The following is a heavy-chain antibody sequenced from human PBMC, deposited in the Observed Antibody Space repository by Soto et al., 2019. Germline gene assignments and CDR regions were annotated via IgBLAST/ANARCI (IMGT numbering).Heavy chain of an antibody. Sequence: QVQLEQSGAEVKKPGSSVKVSCKTSGGTFSNSAISWVRQAPGQGPEWMGGIMPIFRTPDYAQKFQDRVTMTADESTTTADMALRGLRSDDTAVYNCAADKDRLQIGGNYHCLLDVWGQGTTVTVSS. CDR3: AADKDRLQIGGNYHCLLDV. D-gene: IGHD1-7*01. V-gene: IGHV1-69*12. CDR1: GGTFSNSA. J-gene: IGHJ6*02. CDR2: IMPIFRTP.